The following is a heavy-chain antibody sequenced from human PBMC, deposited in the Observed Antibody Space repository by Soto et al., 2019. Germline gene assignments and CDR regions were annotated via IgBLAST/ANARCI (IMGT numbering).Heavy chain of an antibody. CDR3: ARDHCSSTNCYTAVDY. D-gene: IGHD2-2*02. CDR1: GYTFTSYG. Sequence: QVQLVQSGAEVENPGASVKVSRKASGYTFTSYGISWVRQAPGQGLEWMGWISAYNGNTNYAQKLQGRVTMTTDTSTSTAYMELRSLRSDDTAVYYCARDHCSSTNCYTAVDYWGQGTLVTVSS. J-gene: IGHJ4*02. CDR2: ISAYNGNT. V-gene: IGHV1-18*04.